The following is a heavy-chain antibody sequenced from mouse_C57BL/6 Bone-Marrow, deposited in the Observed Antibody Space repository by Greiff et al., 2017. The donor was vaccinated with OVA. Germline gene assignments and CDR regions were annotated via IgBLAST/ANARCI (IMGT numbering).Heavy chain of an antibody. J-gene: IGHJ3*01. CDR3: ARGGTVVAKGDFFAY. D-gene: IGHD1-1*01. Sequence: EVQLVESVAELVRPGASVKLSCTASGFNIKNTYMHWVKQRPEQGLEWIGRIDPANGNTKYAPKFQGKATITADTSSNTAYLQLSSLTSEDTAIYYCARGGTVVAKGDFFAYWGQGTLVTVSA. CDR1: GFNIKNTY. V-gene: IGHV14-3*01. CDR2: IDPANGNT.